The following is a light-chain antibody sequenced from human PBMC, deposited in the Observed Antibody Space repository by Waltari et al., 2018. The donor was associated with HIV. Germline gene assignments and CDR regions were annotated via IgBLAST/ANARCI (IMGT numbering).Light chain of an antibody. CDR2: EVT. CDR1: SSDINYENY. CDR3: TSYVSSASPE. V-gene: IGLV2-14*01. J-gene: IGLJ3*02. Sequence: QSALPQPASVSGSPGQSITISCTGTSSDINYENYVSWYQHHPRKAPNVIISEVTNRPSGVSSRFSGSTSGNTATLTISGLQAEDEADYFCTSYVSSASPEFGGWTRLTVL.